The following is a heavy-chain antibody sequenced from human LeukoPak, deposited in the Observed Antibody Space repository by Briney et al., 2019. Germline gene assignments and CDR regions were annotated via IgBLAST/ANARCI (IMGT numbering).Heavy chain of an antibody. CDR1: GFTFSTYW. J-gene: IGHJ4*02. CDR2: IKQDGSEK. D-gene: IGHD3-10*01. V-gene: IGHV3-7*01. Sequence: GGPLRLSCAASGFTFSTYWMSWVRQAPGKGLEWVANIKQDGSEKYYVDSVKGRFTISRDNPKNSLFLQMNNLRPEDTAVYYCASGLGRAIYYGSGRADYWGQGTLVTVSS. CDR3: ASGLGRAIYYGSGRADY.